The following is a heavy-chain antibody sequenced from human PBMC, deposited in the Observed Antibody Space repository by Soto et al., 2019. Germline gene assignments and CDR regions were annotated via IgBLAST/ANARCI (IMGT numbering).Heavy chain of an antibody. V-gene: IGHV4-59*08. J-gene: IGHJ4*02. CDR2: IHYSGNT. CDR3: ARGHYDFWSGYFATIDF. CDR1: GGSISNYY. Sequence: SETLSLTCTVSGGSISNYYWSWIRQPPGKGLEWIGYIHYSGNTEYNPSLKNRVTISADTSKNQFSLKLSSVTAADTAVYYCARGHYDFWSGYFATIDFWGQGTLVTVSS. D-gene: IGHD3-3*01.